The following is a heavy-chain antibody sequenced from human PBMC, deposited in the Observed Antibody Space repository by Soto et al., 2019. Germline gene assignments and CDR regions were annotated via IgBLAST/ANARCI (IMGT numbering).Heavy chain of an antibody. CDR2: INHSGST. Sequence: LSLTCAVYGGSFSGYYWSWIRQPPGKGLEWIGEINHSGSTNYNPSLKSRVTISVDTSKNQFSLKLSSVTAADTAVYYCARGNWFDPWGQGTLVTVSS. J-gene: IGHJ5*02. CDR3: ARGNWFDP. V-gene: IGHV4-34*01. CDR1: GGSFSGYY.